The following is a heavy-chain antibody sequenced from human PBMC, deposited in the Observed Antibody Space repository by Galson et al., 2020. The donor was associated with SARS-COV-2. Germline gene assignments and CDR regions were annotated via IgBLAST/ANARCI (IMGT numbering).Heavy chain of an antibody. J-gene: IGHJ4*02. CDR2: ISAYNGNT. V-gene: IGHV1-18*01. CDR3: ARDVLYYDFWSGYHY. CDR1: GYTFTSYG. Sequence: ASVNVSCKASGYTFTSYGISWVRQAPGQGLEWMGWISAYNGNTNYAQKLQGRVTMTTDTSTSTAYMELRSLRSDDTAVYYCARDVLYYDFWSGYHYWGQGTLVTVSS. D-gene: IGHD3-3*01.